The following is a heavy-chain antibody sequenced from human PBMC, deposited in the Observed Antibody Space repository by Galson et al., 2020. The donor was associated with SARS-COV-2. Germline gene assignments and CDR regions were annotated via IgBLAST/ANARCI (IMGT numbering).Heavy chain of an antibody. CDR2: IRSKANNRAT. CDR3: TIRRQSLYPKFDY. CDR1: GFVFSDSA. Sequence: GESLKIPCAASGFVFSDSAIHWVRQASGKGLEWVGRIRSKANNRATSYAESVRGRFTIYTDDSKNTAVLRLNSLKTEETAVYYCTIRRQSLYPKFDYWGQGALVTVSS. J-gene: IGHJ4*02. V-gene: IGHV3-73*01.